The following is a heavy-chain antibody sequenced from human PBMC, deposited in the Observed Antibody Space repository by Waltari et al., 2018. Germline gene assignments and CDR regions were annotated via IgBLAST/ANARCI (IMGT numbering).Heavy chain of an antibody. V-gene: IGHV3-9*01. CDR3: AKDWGVVPYGMDV. J-gene: IGHJ6*02. Sequence: EVQLVESGGGLVQPGRSLRLSCAASGFTFDDYAMHWVRQAPGKGLEWVSGISWNRVSIGYADSVKGRFTISRDNAKNSLYLQMNSLRAEDTALYYCAKDWGVVPYGMDVWGQGTTVTVSS. D-gene: IGHD3-3*01. CDR2: ISWNRVSI. CDR1: GFTFDDYA.